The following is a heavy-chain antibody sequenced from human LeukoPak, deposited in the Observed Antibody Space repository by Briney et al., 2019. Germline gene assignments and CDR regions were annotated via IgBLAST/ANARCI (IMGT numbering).Heavy chain of an antibody. D-gene: IGHD2-15*01. CDR2: ISWNSGSI. J-gene: IGHJ3*02. Sequence: GGSLRLSCAASGFTFDDYAMHWVRQAPGKGLEWVSGISWNSGSIGYADSVKGRFTISRDNAKNSLYLQMNRLRAEDTAVYYCAREWSPVPADAFDIWGQGTMVTVSS. CDR3: AREWSPVPADAFDI. CDR1: GFTFDDYA. V-gene: IGHV3-9*01.